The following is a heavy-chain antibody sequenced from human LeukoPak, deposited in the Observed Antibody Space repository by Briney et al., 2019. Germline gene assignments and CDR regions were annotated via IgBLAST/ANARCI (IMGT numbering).Heavy chain of an antibody. J-gene: IGHJ4*02. Sequence: TAGGSLRLSCAASGFTFSDYYMSWIRQAPGKGLEWVSYISSSGSTIYYADSVKGRFTISRDNAKNSLYLQMNSLRAEDTAVYYCARTSYSSSWYYFDYWGQGTLVTVSP. V-gene: IGHV3-11*04. CDR2: ISSSGSTI. D-gene: IGHD6-13*01. CDR1: GFTFSDYY. CDR3: ARTSYSSSWYYFDY.